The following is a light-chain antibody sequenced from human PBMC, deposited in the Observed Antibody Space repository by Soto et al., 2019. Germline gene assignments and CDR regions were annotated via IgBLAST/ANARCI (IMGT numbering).Light chain of an antibody. CDR1: QSVSSSD. J-gene: IGKJ1*01. CDR3: QQYGGSPWT. CDR2: GAS. V-gene: IGKV3-20*01. Sequence: EIVLTQSPGTLSLSPGERATLTCRASQSVSSSDLAWYQQKPGQAPRLLIYGASSRATGIPDRFSGSGSGTDFTLTICRLEPQDFAVYYCQQYGGSPWTFGQGTKVDIK.